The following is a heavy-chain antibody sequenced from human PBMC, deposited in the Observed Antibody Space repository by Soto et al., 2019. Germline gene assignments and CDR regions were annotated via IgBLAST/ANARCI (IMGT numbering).Heavy chain of an antibody. J-gene: IGHJ2*01. CDR2: IYYSGST. Sequence: QLQLQESGPGLVKPSETLSLTCTVSGGSISSSSYYWGWIRQPPGKGLEWSGSIYYSGSTYYNPSRKSRVTISVDTSKNQFSLKLSSVTAADTAVYYCARPAAAANSGWYFDLWGRGTLVTVSS. D-gene: IGHD2-2*01. CDR3: ARPAAAANSGWYFDL. V-gene: IGHV4-39*01. CDR1: GGSISSSSYY.